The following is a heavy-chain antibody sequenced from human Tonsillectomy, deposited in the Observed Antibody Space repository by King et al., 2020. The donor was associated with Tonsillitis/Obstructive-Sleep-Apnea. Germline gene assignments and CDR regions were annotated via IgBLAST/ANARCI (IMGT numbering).Heavy chain of an antibody. Sequence: VQLQQWGAGLLKPSETLSLTCAVFGGSFSGYFWSWIRQPPGKGLEWIGEINHSGSTNYNPSLKSRVTISVDTSKNQFSLKLSSVTAADTAVYYCASDILTGNGYWGQGTLVTVSS. CDR3: ASDILTGNGY. D-gene: IGHD3-9*01. CDR2: INHSGST. J-gene: IGHJ4*02. V-gene: IGHV4-34*01. CDR1: GGSFSGYF.